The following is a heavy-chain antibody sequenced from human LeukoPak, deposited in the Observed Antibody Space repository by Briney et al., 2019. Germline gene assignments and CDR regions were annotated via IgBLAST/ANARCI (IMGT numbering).Heavy chain of an antibody. CDR1: GFTFTSSA. J-gene: IGHJ4*02. CDR3: AAKVVGATKPFDY. D-gene: IGHD1-26*01. Sequence: SVKVSCKASGFTFTSSAMQWVRQARGQRLEWIGWIVVGSGNTNYAQKFQERVTITRDMSTSTAYMELSSLRSEDTAVYYCAAKVVGATKPFDYWGQGTLVTVSS. V-gene: IGHV1-58*02. CDR2: IVVGSGNT.